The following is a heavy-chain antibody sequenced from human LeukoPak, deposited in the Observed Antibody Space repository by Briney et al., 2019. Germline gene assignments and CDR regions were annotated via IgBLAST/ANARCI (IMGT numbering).Heavy chain of an antibody. CDR3: ARGPLDSGYTYFDY. Sequence: SETLSLTCTVSGGSVSSYYWSWIRQPPGKGLEWIGYSSYSGNTNYNPSLKSRVTISVDTSKNQFSLKLRSVTAADTAIYYCARGPLDSGYTYFDYWGQGTLVSVAS. V-gene: IGHV4-59*02. J-gene: IGHJ4*02. CDR1: GGSVSSYY. D-gene: IGHD5-12*01. CDR2: SSYSGNT.